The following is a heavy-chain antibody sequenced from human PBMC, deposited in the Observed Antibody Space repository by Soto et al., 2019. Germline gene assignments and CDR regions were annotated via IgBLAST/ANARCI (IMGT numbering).Heavy chain of an antibody. CDR2: IYYSGST. CDR1: GGSISSGDYY. V-gene: IGHV4-30-4*01. J-gene: IGHJ6*02. CDR3: ARGSGESPYYYYYGMDV. D-gene: IGHD3-10*01. Sequence: SETLSLTCTVSGGSISSGDYYWSWIRQPPGKGLEWIGYIYYSGSTYYNPSLKSRVTISVDTSKNQFSLKLSSVTAADTAVYYCARGSGESPYYYYYGMDVWGQGTTVTVSS.